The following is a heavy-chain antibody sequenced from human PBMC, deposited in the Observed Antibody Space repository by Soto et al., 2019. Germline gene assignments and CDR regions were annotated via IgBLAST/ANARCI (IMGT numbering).Heavy chain of an antibody. CDR2: INHSGST. V-gene: IGHV4-34*01. CDR1: GGSFSGYY. CDR3: AGRYCSGGSCYYYYYYYYMDV. D-gene: IGHD2-15*01. Sequence: SETLSLTCAVYGGSFSGYYWSWIRQPPGKGLEWIGEINHSGSTNYNPSLKSRVTISVDTSKNQFSLNLSSVTAADTAVYYCAGRYCSGGSCYYYYYYYYMDVWGKGTTVTVSS. J-gene: IGHJ6*03.